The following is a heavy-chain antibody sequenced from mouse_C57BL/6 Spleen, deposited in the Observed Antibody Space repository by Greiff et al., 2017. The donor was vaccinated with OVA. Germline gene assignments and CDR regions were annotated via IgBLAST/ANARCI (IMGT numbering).Heavy chain of an antibody. CDR3: ARKTTVVENWYFDV. CDR2: INPSNGGT. J-gene: IGHJ1*03. D-gene: IGHD1-1*01. CDR1: GYTFTSYW. V-gene: IGHV1-53*01. Sequence: QVQLKQPGTELVKPGASVKLSCKASGYTFTSYWMHWVKQRPGQGLEWIGNINPSNGGTNYNEKFKSKATLTVDKSSSTAYMQLSSLTSEDSAVYYCARKTTVVENWYFDVWGTGTTVTVSS.